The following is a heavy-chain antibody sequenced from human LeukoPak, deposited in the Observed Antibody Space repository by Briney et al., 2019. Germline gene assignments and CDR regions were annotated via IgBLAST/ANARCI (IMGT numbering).Heavy chain of an antibody. Sequence: SETLSLTCTVSGGSISSYYWSWIRQPPGKGLEWIGYIYYSGSTNYNPSLKSRVTISVDTSKNQFSLKLSSVTAADTAVYYCARGRTKARNYGDSLTIDYWGQGTLVTVSS. V-gene: IGHV4-59*01. CDR3: ARGRTKARNYGDSLTIDY. CDR1: GGSISSYY. CDR2: IYYSGST. D-gene: IGHD4-17*01. J-gene: IGHJ4*02.